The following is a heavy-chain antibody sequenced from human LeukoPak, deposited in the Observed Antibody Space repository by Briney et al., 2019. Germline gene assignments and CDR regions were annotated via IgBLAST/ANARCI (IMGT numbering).Heavy chain of an antibody. Sequence: GESLKISCQSSGYNFTPYWIVWVRQQPGKGLEWMGITFAGYSYTIYSPSFQGQVTISVDKSISTAYLQWSSLKASDTAMYYCARLAPLPYSYGPNYFDYWGQGTLVTVSS. CDR1: GYNFTPYW. J-gene: IGHJ4*02. V-gene: IGHV5-51*01. CDR2: TFAGYSYT. D-gene: IGHD5-18*01. CDR3: ARLAPLPYSYGPNYFDY.